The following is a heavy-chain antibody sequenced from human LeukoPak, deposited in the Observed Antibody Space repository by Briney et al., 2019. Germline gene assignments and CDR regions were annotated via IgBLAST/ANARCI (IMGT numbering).Heavy chain of an antibody. D-gene: IGHD6-13*01. CDR3: ARGISSTAFDL. CDR1: GGSISSGSYY. J-gene: IGHJ4*02. V-gene: IGHV4-61*02. CDR2: IYTSGTT. Sequence: SETLSLTCTVSGGSISSGSYYWSWIRQAAGKGLEWIGRIYTSGTTKYNPSLTSRVTISADTSKNQFSLKLNSVTAADTALYYCARGISSTAFDLWGQGTLVTVSS.